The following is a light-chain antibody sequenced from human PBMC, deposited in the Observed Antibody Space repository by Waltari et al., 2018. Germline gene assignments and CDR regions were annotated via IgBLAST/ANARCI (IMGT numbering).Light chain of an antibody. CDR2: KAS. J-gene: IGKJ1*01. CDR1: RDISTK. V-gene: IGKV1-5*03. CDR3: QEYVDDLWT. Sequence: CRASRDISTKVAWYQQKPGRAPKLLIYKASSLESGVPARFSGSGSGTEFTLTISTLQPDDFATYYCQEYVDDLWTFGQGTKVEIK.